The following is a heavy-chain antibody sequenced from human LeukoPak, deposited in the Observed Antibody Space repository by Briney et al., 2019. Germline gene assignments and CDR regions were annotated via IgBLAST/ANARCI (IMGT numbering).Heavy chain of an antibody. CDR1: GFTFSSYG. Sequence: GGSLRLSCAASGFTFSSYGMHWVRQAPGKGLEWVAVISYDGSNKYYADSVKGRFTISRDNSKNTLYLQMNSLRAEDTAVYYCARVGRIDYGDSNFDYWGQGTLLTVSS. CDR2: ISYDGSNK. D-gene: IGHD4-17*01. CDR3: ARVGRIDYGDSNFDY. V-gene: IGHV3-30*03. J-gene: IGHJ4*02.